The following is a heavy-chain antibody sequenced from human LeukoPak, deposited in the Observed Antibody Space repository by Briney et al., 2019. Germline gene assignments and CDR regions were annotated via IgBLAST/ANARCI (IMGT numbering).Heavy chain of an antibody. D-gene: IGHD6-6*01. V-gene: IGHV1-69*05. CDR1: GGTFSSYV. J-gene: IGHJ6*03. CDR2: IIPIFGTA. CDR3: AGGGGEIAARPRSYYYYYMDV. Sequence: GSSVKVSCKASGGTFSSYVISWVRQAPGQGLEWMGGIIPIFGTANYAQKFQGRVTITTDESTSTAYMELSSLRSEDTAVYYCAGGGGEIAARPRSYYYYYMDVWGKGTTVTVSS.